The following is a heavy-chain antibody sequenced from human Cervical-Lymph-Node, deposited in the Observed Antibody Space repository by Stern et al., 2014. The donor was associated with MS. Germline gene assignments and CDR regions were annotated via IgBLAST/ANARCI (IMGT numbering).Heavy chain of an antibody. CDR2: FSPSTNRT. D-gene: IGHD4-17*01. CDR3: ATPLPYAM. CDR1: GHTVTSFS. Sequence: QDQLVQSGAEVRQPGASVKISCKTSGHTVTSFSMHWIRQAPGQGLEWIAVFSPSTNRTTLAQKFQGRVTVTWDTSTSILYLGLSSLRSDDTAVYYCATPLPYAMWGQGTLVTVSS. V-gene: IGHV1-46*01. J-gene: IGHJ4*02.